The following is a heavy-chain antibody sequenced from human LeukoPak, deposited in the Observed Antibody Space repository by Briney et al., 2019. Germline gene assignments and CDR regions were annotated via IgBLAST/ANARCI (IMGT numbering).Heavy chain of an antibody. V-gene: IGHV3-64D*06. CDR3: VRDMSGKYSFDY. CDR2: IHHNGEMT. D-gene: IGHD1-26*01. J-gene: IGHJ4*02. Sequence: GGSLRLSCAASGFTLTWHVMHWVRQAPGKALEYVSFIHHNGEMTSYAGSVRGRFAVSRDNSKNTLFLELSSLRTDDTAVYYCVRDMSGKYSFDYWGQGTLVIVST. CDR1: GFTLTWHV.